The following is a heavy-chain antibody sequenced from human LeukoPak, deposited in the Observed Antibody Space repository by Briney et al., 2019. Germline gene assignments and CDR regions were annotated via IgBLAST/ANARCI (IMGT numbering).Heavy chain of an antibody. CDR2: IWFDGTNE. CDR1: GFTFRRYG. J-gene: IGHJ3*02. Sequence: GMSLRLSCAASGFTFRRYGMHWVRQAPGKGLEWVALIWFDGTNENYGDSVNGRFTISRDNSKNTVYLEMSSLRAEDTALYYCARVRDSRDSDAFDTWGQGTMVTISS. D-gene: IGHD6-13*01. CDR3: ARVRDSRDSDAFDT. V-gene: IGHV3-33*01.